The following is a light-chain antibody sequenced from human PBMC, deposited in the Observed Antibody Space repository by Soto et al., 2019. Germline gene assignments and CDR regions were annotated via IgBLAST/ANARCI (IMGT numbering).Light chain of an antibody. CDR2: AGS. J-gene: IGKJ2*01. V-gene: IGKV3-20*01. Sequence: EIVLTQSPGTLSLSPGERATLSCRASQSISANYLAWYQHKPGQAPILLIYAGSGRATGIPDRFSGSGSGTAFTLTSSRLEPEDFAVYYCQQYGGSPTYTFGQGTKVEIK. CDR1: QSISANY. CDR3: QQYGGSPTYT.